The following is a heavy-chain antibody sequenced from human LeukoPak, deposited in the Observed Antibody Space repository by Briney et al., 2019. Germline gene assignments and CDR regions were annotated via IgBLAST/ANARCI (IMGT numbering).Heavy chain of an antibody. J-gene: IGHJ5*02. Sequence: GGSLRLSCAASGCTFSSYSMNWVRQAPGKGLEWVSSISSSSSYIYYADSVKGRFTISRDNAKNSLYLQMNSLRAEDTAVYYCARDDSSSDNWFDPWGQGTLVTVSS. V-gene: IGHV3-21*01. CDR2: ISSSSSYI. CDR1: GCTFSSYS. CDR3: ARDDSSSDNWFDP. D-gene: IGHD6-13*01.